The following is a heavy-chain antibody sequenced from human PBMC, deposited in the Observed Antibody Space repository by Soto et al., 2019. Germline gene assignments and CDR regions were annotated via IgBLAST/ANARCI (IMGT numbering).Heavy chain of an antibody. J-gene: IGHJ3*02. Sequence: EVQLVESGGGLVQPGGSLRLSCAASGFTFSSYDMHWVRQATGKGLEWVSAIGTAGDTYYPGSVKGRFTISRENAKNSLYLQMNSLRAGDTAVYYCARAPFGGAFDIWGQGTMVTVSS. V-gene: IGHV3-13*01. CDR2: IGTAGDT. CDR3: ARAPFGGAFDI. D-gene: IGHD2-15*01. CDR1: GFTFSSYD.